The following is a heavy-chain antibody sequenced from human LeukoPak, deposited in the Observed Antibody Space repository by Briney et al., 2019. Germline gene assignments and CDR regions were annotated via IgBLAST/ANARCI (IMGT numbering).Heavy chain of an antibody. CDR3: TRDYGSGSHSDAFDI. CDR1: GFTFGDYA. V-gene: IGHV3-49*04. D-gene: IGHD3-10*01. Sequence: GGSLRLSCTASGFTFGDYAMSWVRQAPGKGVEWVGFIRSKVYGCTTEYAASVKGRFTISRDDSQSIAYLQMNSLKTEDTAVYYCTRDYGSGSHSDAFDIWGQGTMVTVSS. CDR2: IRSKVYGCTT. J-gene: IGHJ3*02.